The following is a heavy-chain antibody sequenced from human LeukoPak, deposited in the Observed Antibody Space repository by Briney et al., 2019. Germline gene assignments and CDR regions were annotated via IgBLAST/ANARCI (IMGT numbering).Heavy chain of an antibody. V-gene: IGHV3-64D*06. CDR3: VKGMEDYDILTGVLDV. CDR1: GFTFSSYA. D-gene: IGHD3-9*01. CDR2: ISSNGGST. Sequence: GGSLRLSCSASGFTFSSYAMHWVRQAPGKGLEYVPAISSNGGSTYYADSVKGRFTISRDNSKNTLYLQMSSLRAEDTAVYYCVKGMEDYDILTGVLDVWGQGTTVTVPS. J-gene: IGHJ6*02.